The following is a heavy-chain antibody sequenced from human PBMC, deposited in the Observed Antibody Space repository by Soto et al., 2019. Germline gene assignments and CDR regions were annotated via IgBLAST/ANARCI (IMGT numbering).Heavy chain of an antibody. D-gene: IGHD6-19*01. CDR3: ARPFDTSGWYDH. J-gene: IGHJ5*02. CDR1: GYSFTTYW. Sequence: GESLKISCKGSGYSFTTYWIAWVRQMPGKGLECMGIIYPGDSDTRYSPSFQGQVTISADKSINTAYLQWSSLKASDSAIYYCARPFDTSGWYDHWGQGTLVTVSS. CDR2: IYPGDSDT. V-gene: IGHV5-51*01.